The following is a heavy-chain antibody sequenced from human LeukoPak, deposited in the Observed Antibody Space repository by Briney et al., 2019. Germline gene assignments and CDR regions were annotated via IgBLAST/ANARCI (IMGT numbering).Heavy chain of an antibody. D-gene: IGHD6-19*01. CDR1: GFTFSNNA. V-gene: IGHV3-23*01. CDR3: ARDVSGWKGDDY. CDR2: TSTSGGSA. J-gene: IGHJ4*02. Sequence: PGGSLRLSCAASGFTFSNNAMSWVRQAPGKELEWVSATSTSGGSAYYADSVKGRFTISRDNSKNTLYLQMDSLRADDTAVYYCARDVSGWKGDDYWGQGTLVTVSS.